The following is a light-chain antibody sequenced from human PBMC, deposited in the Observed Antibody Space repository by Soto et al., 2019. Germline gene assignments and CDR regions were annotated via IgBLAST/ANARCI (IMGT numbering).Light chain of an antibody. J-gene: IGLJ3*02. CDR3: QVWDDSLDHVV. CDR2: ADS. CDR1: NIGSES. V-gene: IGLV3-21*02. Sequence: SYELTQPPSVSVAPGQTARLTCGGNNIGSESVHWYQQKPGQAPVLVVYADSDRPSGIPERFSGSKSGNTATLTISRVEAGDEADYYCQVWDDSLDHVVFGGGTKVTVL.